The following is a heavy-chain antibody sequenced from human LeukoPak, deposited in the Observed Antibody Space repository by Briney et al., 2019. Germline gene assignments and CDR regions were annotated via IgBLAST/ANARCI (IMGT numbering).Heavy chain of an antibody. CDR3: ARLPGIGDQNWCDP. Sequence: ASVTVSCTASGYTFTGYYMHWVRQAPGQGLEWKGWINPNSGGTNYAQKFQGRVTMTRDTSISTAYMELSRLRSDDTAVYYCARLPGIGDQNWCDPWGQGTLVTVSS. J-gene: IGHJ5*02. CDR1: GYTFTGYY. D-gene: IGHD6-13*01. CDR2: INPNSGGT. V-gene: IGHV1-2*02.